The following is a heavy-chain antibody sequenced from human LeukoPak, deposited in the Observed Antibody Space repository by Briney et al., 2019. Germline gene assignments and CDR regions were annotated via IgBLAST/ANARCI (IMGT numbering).Heavy chain of an antibody. CDR3: AMTDRYAGRPFDY. CDR2: FDPEDGEDGET. D-gene: IGHD3-9*01. CDR1: GSSLIKLA. V-gene: IGHV1-24*01. Sequence: ASVKVSCKASGSSLIKLAMHWVRQAPGKGLEWVGSFDPEDGEDGETHYAQKFQGRVTMTEDASTDTAYMELTSLSSEDAALYYCAMTDRYAGRPFDYWGQGTLVSVSS. J-gene: IGHJ4*02.